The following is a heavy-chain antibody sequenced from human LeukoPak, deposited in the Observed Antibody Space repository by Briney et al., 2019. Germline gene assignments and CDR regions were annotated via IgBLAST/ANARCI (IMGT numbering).Heavy chain of an antibody. V-gene: IGHV1-2*06. J-gene: IGHJ4*02. D-gene: IGHD2-2*01. CDR3: VRVGFTTSWSNFDY. Sequence: ASVKVSCKATGYNFPAYFMHWVRPAPGQGLEWMGRINPNGGDTNYAQKFQGRVTMASDTSISTAYMELNSLMSDDTAVYYCVRVGFTTSWSNFDYWGQGTLVTVSS. CDR2: INPNGGDT. CDR1: GYNFPAYF.